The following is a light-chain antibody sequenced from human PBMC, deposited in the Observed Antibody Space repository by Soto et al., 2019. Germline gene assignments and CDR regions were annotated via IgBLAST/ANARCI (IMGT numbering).Light chain of an antibody. J-gene: IGKJ4*01. CDR1: QSVHSN. CDR2: VAS. V-gene: IGKV3-15*01. CDR3: QQYSRWPLT. Sequence: EIVMTQSPATLSVSPGERATLSCRASQSVHSNLAWYQQKPGQAPRLLIYVASTRATGVPARFSGRGSGTECTLTISSLQSEDFAVYYCQQYSRWPLTFGGGTKVEIK.